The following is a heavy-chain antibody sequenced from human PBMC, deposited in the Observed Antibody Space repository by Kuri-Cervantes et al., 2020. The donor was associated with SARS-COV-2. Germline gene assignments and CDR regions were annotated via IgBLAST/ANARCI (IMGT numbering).Heavy chain of an antibody. CDR2: ISGSGGST. V-gene: IGHV3-23*01. D-gene: IGHD1-1*01. CDR3: AKVKLERFLDAFDI. CDR1: GFTFSSYA. J-gene: IGHJ3*02. Sequence: ETLSLTCAASGFTFSSYAMSWVRQAPGKGLEWVSAISGSGGSTYYADSVKGRFTISRDNSKNTLYLQMNSLRAEDTAVYYCAKVKLERFLDAFDIWGQGTMVTVSS.